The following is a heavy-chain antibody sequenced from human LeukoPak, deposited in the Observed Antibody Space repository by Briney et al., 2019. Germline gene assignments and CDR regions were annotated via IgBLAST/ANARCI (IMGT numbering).Heavy chain of an antibody. CDR3: ARDRNSNLRLGF. CDR1: GGSINSSNW. D-gene: IGHD2/OR15-2a*01. V-gene: IGHV4-4*02. Sequence: PSETLSLTCDVSGGSINSSNWWSWVRQSPGKGLEWIGQIFHSGSANYSPSFKSRVTISVDKSKNQSSLSLTSVTAADTAVYYCARDRNSNLRLGFWGPGTLVTVSS. J-gene: IGHJ4*02. CDR2: IFHSGSA.